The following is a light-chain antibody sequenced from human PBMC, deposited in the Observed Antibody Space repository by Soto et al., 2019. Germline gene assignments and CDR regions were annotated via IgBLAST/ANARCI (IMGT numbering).Light chain of an antibody. V-gene: IGKV3-11*01. CDR3: QQRSNWQGAT. Sequence: EIVVTQSPATLSLSPGETATPSCRASQSVSSYLAWYQQKPGQAPRLLIYDASNRATGIPARFSGSGSGTDFTLTISSLEPEDFAVYYCQQRSNWQGATFGGGTKVDIK. CDR2: DAS. J-gene: IGKJ4*01. CDR1: QSVSSY.